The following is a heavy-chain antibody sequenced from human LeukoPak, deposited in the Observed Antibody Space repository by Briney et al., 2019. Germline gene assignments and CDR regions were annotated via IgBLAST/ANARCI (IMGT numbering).Heavy chain of an antibody. J-gene: IGHJ4*02. CDR1: GFTSSSYA. V-gene: IGHV3-23*01. Sequence: GGSLRLSCAASGFTSSSYAMSWVRQAPGKGLEWVSTISGSGGSTYYPDSVQGRFTISRDNSKNTLYLQMNSLRAEDTAIYYCAKVTMMVVVRSYCDYWGQGTLVTVSS. CDR3: AKVTMMVVVRSYCDY. CDR2: ISGSGGST. D-gene: IGHD3-22*01.